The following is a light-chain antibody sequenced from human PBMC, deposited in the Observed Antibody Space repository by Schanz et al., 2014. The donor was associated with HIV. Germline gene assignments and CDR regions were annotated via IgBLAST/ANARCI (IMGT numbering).Light chain of an antibody. Sequence: QSALTQPASVSGSPGQSITISCTGTSSDVGSYNLVSWYQQHPGKAPKLMIYEGSKRPSGVSNRFSGSKSGNTASLTISGLQAEDEAVYYCSSYTSSSTWVFGGGTKLTVL. V-gene: IGLV2-14*02. CDR1: SSDVGSYNL. CDR3: SSYTSSSTWV. J-gene: IGLJ3*02. CDR2: EGS.